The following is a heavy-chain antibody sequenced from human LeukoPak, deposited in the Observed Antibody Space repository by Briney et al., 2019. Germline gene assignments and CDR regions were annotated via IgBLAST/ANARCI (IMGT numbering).Heavy chain of an antibody. CDR3: ASGLYDSSGLDAFDI. J-gene: IGHJ3*02. CDR2: IYYSGST. V-gene: IGHV4-31*03. CDR1: GGSISSGGYY. D-gene: IGHD3-22*01. Sequence: SETLSLTCTVSGGSISSGGYYWSWIRQHPGKGLEWIGYIYYSGSTYYNPSLKSRVTISVDRSKNQFSLKLSSVTAADTAVYYCASGLYDSSGLDAFDIWGQGTMVTVSS.